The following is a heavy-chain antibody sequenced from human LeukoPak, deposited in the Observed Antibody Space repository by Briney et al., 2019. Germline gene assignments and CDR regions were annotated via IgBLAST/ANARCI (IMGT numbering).Heavy chain of an antibody. CDR3: ARVAINDYGDYFDY. Sequence: GGSLRLSCAASGFTFSNYGMNWVRQAPGKGLEWVAVISYDGSNKYYADSVEGRFTISRDNAKNSLYLQMNSLRAEDTAVYYCARVAINDYGDYFDYWGQGTLVTVSS. D-gene: IGHD4-17*01. CDR2: ISYDGSNK. CDR1: GFTFSNYG. J-gene: IGHJ4*02. V-gene: IGHV3-30*03.